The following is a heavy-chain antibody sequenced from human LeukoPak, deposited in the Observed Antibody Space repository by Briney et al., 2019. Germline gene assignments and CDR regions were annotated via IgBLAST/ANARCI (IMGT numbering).Heavy chain of an antibody. CDR3: AKSPYSGSYYVIDS. D-gene: IGHD1-26*01. CDR2: ISGSGGST. CDR1: GFILSSFA. V-gene: IGHV3-23*01. Sequence: GGSLRLSCAASGFILSSFAMTWVRQAPGKGLEWVSSISGSGGSTYHADSVKGRFTISRDNSKNTLYLQMNSLRAEDTAVYYCAKSPYSGSYYVIDSWGQGTLVTVSS. J-gene: IGHJ4*02.